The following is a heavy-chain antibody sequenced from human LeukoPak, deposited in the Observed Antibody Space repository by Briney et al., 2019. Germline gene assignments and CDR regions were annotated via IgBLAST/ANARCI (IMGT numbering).Heavy chain of an antibody. CDR2: ISSSSDYI. CDR3: ARDSSGWHYFDY. J-gene: IGHJ4*02. Sequence: GSLRLSCVDSGFTFSSSSMSWVRQAPGKGLEWVSSISSSSDYIYYADSVKGRFTISRDNAKNSVYLQMNSLRAEDTAVYYCARDSSGWHYFDYWGQGTLVTVSS. D-gene: IGHD6-19*01. CDR1: GFTFSSSS. V-gene: IGHV3-21*01.